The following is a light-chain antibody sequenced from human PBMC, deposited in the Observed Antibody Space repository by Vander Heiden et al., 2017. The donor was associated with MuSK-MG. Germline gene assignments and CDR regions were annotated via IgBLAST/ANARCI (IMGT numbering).Light chain of an antibody. V-gene: IGKV1-39*01. CDR3: QQSYSTLIT. CDR2: AAS. CDR1: QSISSY. Sequence: DIHMTPSPSSLSASVGDRVTITCRASQSISSYLNWYQQKPGKAPNLLIYAASSLQSGVPSRFSGSGSGTDFTLTISSLQPEDFATYYCQQSYSTLITFGQGTRVEIK. J-gene: IGKJ5*01.